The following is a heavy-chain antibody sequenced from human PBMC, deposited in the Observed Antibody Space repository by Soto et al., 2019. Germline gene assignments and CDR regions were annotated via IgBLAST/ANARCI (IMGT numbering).Heavy chain of an antibody. CDR1: GGSFSGCY. CDR3: ARGSTYYYGSGSYFRYYYYMDV. D-gene: IGHD3-10*01. CDR2: INHSGST. V-gene: IGHV4-34*01. Sequence: SETLSLTCAVYGGSFSGCYWSWIRQPPGKGLEWIGEINHSGSTNYNPSLKSRVTISVDTSKNQFSLKLSSVTAADTAVYYCARGSTYYYGSGSYFRYYYYMDVSGTATTVTLSS. J-gene: IGHJ6*03.